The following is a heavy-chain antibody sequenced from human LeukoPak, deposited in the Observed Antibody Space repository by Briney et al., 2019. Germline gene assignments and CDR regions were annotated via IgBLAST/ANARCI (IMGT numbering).Heavy chain of an antibody. V-gene: IGHV1-2*02. J-gene: IGHJ4*02. Sequence: ASVNVSCKTPQYLFANYYIHWVRQAPGHGLEWLGRINPDGHGSSYARKILGRVIMATDASINTAYMELSILTSDDTAVYFCVTSRYSGHDLGYWGQGTLVTVSS. CDR1: QYLFANYY. CDR3: VTSRYSGHDLGY. D-gene: IGHD5-12*01. CDR2: INPDGHGS.